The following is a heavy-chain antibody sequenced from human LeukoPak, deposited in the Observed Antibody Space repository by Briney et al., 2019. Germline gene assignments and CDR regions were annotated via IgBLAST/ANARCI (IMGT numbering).Heavy chain of an antibody. CDR1: GFTVSSDS. V-gene: IGHV3-53*01. D-gene: IGHD4/OR15-4a*01. Sequence: GGSLRLSCTVSGFTVSSDSMSWVRQAPGKGLEWVSFIYSGGSTHYSDSVKGRFTISRDNSKNALYLQMNSLRAEDTAVYYCARRAGAYSHPYDYWGQGTLVTVSS. J-gene: IGHJ4*02. CDR3: ARRAGAYSHPYDY. CDR2: IYSGGST.